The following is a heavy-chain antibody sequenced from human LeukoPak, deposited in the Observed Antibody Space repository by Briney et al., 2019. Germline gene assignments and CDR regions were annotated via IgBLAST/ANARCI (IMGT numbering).Heavy chain of an antibody. CDR3: ARHTYYYYGMDV. CDR2: IYYSGST. Sequence: SETLSLTCTVSGGSISSYYWSWIRQPPGKGLEWIGYIYYSGSTNYNPSLKSRVTISVDMSKNQFSLKLSSVTAADTAVYYCARHTYYYYGMDVWGQGTTVTVSS. CDR1: GGSISSYY. J-gene: IGHJ6*02. V-gene: IGHV4-59*08.